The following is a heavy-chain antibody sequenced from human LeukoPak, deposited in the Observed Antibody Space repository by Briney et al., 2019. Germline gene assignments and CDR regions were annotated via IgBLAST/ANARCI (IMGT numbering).Heavy chain of an antibody. CDR2: ISSSGSDI. CDR3: AELGITMIGGV. D-gene: IGHD3-10*02. V-gene: IGHV3-21*05. J-gene: IGHJ6*04. Sequence: GGSLRLSCAASGFTFSSYGMHWVRQAPGKGLEWVTYISSSGSDIYYADSVKGRFTISRDNAKNSLYLQMNSLRAEDTAVYYCAELGITMIGGVWGKGTTVTISS. CDR1: GFTFSSYG.